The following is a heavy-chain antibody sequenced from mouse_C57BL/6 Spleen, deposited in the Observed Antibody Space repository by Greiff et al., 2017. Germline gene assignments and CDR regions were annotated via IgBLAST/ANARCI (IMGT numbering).Heavy chain of an antibody. D-gene: IGHD5-1*01. J-gene: IGHJ2*01. CDR2: ISYDGSN. CDR1: GYSITSGYY. Sequence: EVQLQESGPGLVKPSQSLSLTCSVTGYSITSGYYWNWIRQYPGNKLEWLCYISYDGSNNYNSPLKNRISITRDTSKNQFFLKLNSVTTEDTATYYCARSNYFDYWGQGTTLTVAS. CDR3: ARSNYFDY. V-gene: IGHV3-6*01.